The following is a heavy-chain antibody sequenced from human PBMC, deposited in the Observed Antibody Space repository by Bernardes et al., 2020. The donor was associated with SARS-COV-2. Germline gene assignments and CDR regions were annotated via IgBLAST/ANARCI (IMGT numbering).Heavy chain of an antibody. Sequence: SETLSLTCSVSGVSISSSYWSWILQPPVQGLEWIVFFYYSWTTNYNPSLKSRVTISLDRSKNQFSLKLNSVTAADTAVYYCARHLEHDAFDIWGKGTMVTGSS. CDR3: ARHLEHDAFDI. J-gene: IGHJ3*02. CDR2: FYYSWTT. D-gene: IGHD1-1*01. V-gene: IGHV4-59*08. CDR1: GVSISSSY.